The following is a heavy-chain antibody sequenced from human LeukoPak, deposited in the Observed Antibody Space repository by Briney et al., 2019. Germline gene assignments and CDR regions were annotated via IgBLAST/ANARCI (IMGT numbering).Heavy chain of an antibody. D-gene: IGHD3-3*01. CDR2: IDPSDSYT. J-gene: IGHJ4*02. V-gene: IGHV5-10-1*01. CDR1: GYTFTSYW. CDR3: ARHSHYDFWSGYLDY. Sequence: GESLGISCKGSGYTFTSYWISWLRQMPGKCLEWMGKIDPSDSYTSYSPSFQGHGTISADKSISPAFLQWSSLKASDTAMYYCARHSHYDFWSGYLDYWGQGTLVTVSS.